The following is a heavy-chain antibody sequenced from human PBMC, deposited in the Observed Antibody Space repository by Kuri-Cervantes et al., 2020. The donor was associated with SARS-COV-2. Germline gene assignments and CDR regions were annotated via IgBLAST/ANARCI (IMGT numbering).Heavy chain of an antibody. J-gene: IGHJ3*02. Sequence: ASVNVSCKASGYTFTSYYMHWVRQAPGQGLEWMGIINPSGGSTSYAQKFQGRVTMTRDTSTSTVYMELSSLRSEDPAVYYCARTRIAAAGTDAFDIWGQGTMVTVSS. V-gene: IGHV1-46*01. CDR1: GYTFTSYY. D-gene: IGHD6-13*01. CDR2: INPSGGST. CDR3: ARTRIAAAGTDAFDI.